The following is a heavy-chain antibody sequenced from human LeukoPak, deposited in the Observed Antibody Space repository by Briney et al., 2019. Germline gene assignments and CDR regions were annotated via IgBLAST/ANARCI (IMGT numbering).Heavy chain of an antibody. Sequence: SEALSVTRAVYGGSFSGYYWSWIRQPPGKGLEWIGENNHSGSNKNNPSLKSRVTISVDTSKNQFSLKLSSVTAADTAVYYCARNDSVAGTTFDYWGQGTLVTVSS. D-gene: IGHD6-19*01. V-gene: IGHV4-34*01. CDR3: ARNDSVAGTTFDY. J-gene: IGHJ4*02. CDR1: GGSFSGYY. CDR2: NNHSGSN.